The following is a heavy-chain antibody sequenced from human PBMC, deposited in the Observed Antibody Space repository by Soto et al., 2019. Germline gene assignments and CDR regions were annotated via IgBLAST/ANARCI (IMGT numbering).Heavy chain of an antibody. D-gene: IGHD7-27*01. CDR2: ISSSSRTI. J-gene: IGHJ3*02. V-gene: IGHV3-48*01. CDR3: AKGRNNHYNNGGAFDI. Sequence: GGSLRLSCAASGFTFSGYSMNWVRQAPGKGLEWVSYISSSSRTIYYADSVKGRFTISRDNANNSLYLQMNSLRAEDTALYYCAKGRNNHYNNGGAFDIWGQGTMVTVSS. CDR1: GFTFSGYS.